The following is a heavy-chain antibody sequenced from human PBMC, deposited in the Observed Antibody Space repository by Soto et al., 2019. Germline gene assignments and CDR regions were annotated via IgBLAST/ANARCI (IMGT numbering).Heavy chain of an antibody. V-gene: IGHV3-48*03. CDR1: GFTFSSYE. CDR3: ERDCDGHECLDY. D-gene: IGHD2-2*01. J-gene: IGHJ4*02. CDR2: ISSSGGMK. Sequence: GGSLRLSCVASGFTFSSYEMNWVRQAPGKGLEWVSYISSSGGMKYYADSVKGRFTISRDNAKNSLYLQMNSLRAEDTAVYYCERDCDGHECLDYWGQGALVTVSS.